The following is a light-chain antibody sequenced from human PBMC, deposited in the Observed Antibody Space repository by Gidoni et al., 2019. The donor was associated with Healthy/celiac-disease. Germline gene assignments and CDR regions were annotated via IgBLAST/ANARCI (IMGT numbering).Light chain of an antibody. CDR2: KAS. CDR3: QQYNSYPWT. V-gene: IGKV1-5*03. J-gene: IGKJ1*01. Sequence: IQMTQSPSTLSASVGDRVTITCRASQSISSWLAWYHQKPGKAPKLLIYKASSLESGVPSRFSGSGSGTEFTLTISSLQPDDFATYYCQQYNSYPWTFGQGTKVEIK. CDR1: QSISSW.